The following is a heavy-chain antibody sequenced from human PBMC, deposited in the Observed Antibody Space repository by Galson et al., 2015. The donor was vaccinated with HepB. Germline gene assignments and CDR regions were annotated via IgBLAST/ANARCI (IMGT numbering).Heavy chain of an antibody. V-gene: IGHV3-30*18. J-gene: IGHJ4*02. CDR1: GFIFSSYG. D-gene: IGHD5-24*01. CDR2: ILSDGINK. Sequence: SLRLSCAASGFIFSSYGMHWVRQAPGKGLEWVATILSDGINKHYVDSEMGRFTISRDNPRNTLFLEMTSLRNEDTAVYYCVKVRRDGYNYGGFWGRGTLVTVSS. CDR3: VKVRRDGYNYGGF.